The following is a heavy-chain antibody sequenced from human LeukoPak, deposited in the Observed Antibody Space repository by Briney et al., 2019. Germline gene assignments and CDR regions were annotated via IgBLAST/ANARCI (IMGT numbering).Heavy chain of an antibody. V-gene: IGHV3-48*01. CDR1: GFTFSGHS. Sequence: PGGSLRLSCAASGFTFSGHSMNWVRQAPGKGLEWVSYISSSSGTIYYADSVKGRFIISRDNAKNSLYLQMNSLRAEDTAVYYCARRSCSDGSCSKPGDYWGQGTLATVSS. CDR2: ISSSSGTI. CDR3: ARRSCSDGSCSKPGDY. J-gene: IGHJ4*02. D-gene: IGHD2-15*01.